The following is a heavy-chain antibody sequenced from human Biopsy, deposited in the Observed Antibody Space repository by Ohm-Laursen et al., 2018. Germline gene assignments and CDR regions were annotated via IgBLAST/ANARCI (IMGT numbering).Heavy chain of an antibody. CDR2: IYYSGST. J-gene: IGHJ6*02. CDR1: GGSISSDY. D-gene: IGHD2/OR15-2a*01. Sequence: GILSLTCTVSGGSISSDYWSWIRQTPGKGLEWIGYIYYSGSTNYNPSLKSRVTISVDTSKNQFSLRLNSVTAADTAVYYCARATNSTGWPYYYFYGMDIWGQGTLVTVS. V-gene: IGHV4-59*01. CDR3: ARATNSTGWPYYYFYGMDI.